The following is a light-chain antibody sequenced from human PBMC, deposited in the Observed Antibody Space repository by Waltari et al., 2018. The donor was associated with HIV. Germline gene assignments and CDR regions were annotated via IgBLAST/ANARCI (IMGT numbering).Light chain of an antibody. CDR3: AAWDDTLNGVV. Sequence: QSVLTQPPSASATPGQRVTISCSGSSSHIGSNAVNWYQQLPGTAPRLLIYRDDQRPSGVPDRFSGSKSGTSASLAISGLQSEDEADYYCAAWDDTLNGVVFGGGSKLTVL. CDR1: SSHIGSNA. CDR2: RDD. J-gene: IGLJ2*01. V-gene: IGLV1-44*01.